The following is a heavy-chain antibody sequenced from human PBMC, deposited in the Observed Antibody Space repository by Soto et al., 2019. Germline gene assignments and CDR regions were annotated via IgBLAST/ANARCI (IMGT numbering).Heavy chain of an antibody. CDR1: GGSFSGYY. CDR3: ARVSSSWGLVNYFDY. CDR2: IYHSGST. V-gene: IGHV4-34*01. J-gene: IGHJ4*02. Sequence: SETLSLTCAVYGGSFSGYYWSWIRQPPGKGLEWIGYIYHSGSTYYNPSLKSRVTISVDTSKNQFSLKLSSVTAADTAVYYCARVSSSWGLVNYFDYWGQGTLVTVSS. D-gene: IGHD6-13*01.